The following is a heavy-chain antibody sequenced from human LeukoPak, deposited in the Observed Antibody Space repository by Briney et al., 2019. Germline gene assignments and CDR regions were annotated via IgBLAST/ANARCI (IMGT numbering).Heavy chain of an antibody. CDR2: INHSGST. V-gene: IGHV4-34*01. CDR3: ARGNSGSYGFDF. CDR1: GVSFSGYY. D-gene: IGHD1-26*01. Sequence: SETLSLTCAVYGVSFSGYYWSWIRQPPGKGLEWIGEINHSGSTNYNPSLKSRVTISVDTSKNQFSLKLSSVTAADTAVYYCARGNSGSYGFDFWGQGTLVTVSS. J-gene: IGHJ4*02.